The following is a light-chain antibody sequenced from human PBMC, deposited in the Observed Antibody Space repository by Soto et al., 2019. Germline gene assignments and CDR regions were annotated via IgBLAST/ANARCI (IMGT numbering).Light chain of an antibody. CDR3: HQSYDTPWT. CDR2: AAS. J-gene: IGKJ1*01. CDR1: QSISSY. Sequence: DIQMTQSPSSLSASVGDRVTITCRASQSISSYLNWYQQKPGKAPKLLIYAASSLQSGVPSRFSGSGSGTDITLTISSLQPEDFATYYCHQSYDTPWTFGQGTKVEIK. V-gene: IGKV1-39*01.